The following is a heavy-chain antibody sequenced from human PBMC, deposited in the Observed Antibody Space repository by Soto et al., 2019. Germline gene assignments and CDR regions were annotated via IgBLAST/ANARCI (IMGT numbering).Heavy chain of an antibody. CDR1: GASISSAAYY. CDR2: ISYSGHT. D-gene: IGHD3-16*02. Sequence: SETLSLTCTVSGASISSAAYYWSWIRQRPGEGLEWIGFISYSGHTFQNPSLKSRLLLSVATSKNQFSLELSFVTAADTAVYYCARGPTPSWSSYRFSYFDSWGPGSLVTVSS. CDR3: ARGPTPSWSSYRFSYFDS. V-gene: IGHV4-31*03. J-gene: IGHJ4*01.